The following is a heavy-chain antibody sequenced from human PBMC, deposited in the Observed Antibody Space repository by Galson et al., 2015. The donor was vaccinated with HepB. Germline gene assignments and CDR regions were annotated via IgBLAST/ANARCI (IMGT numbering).Heavy chain of an antibody. J-gene: IGHJ4*02. CDR1: GYTFIGYY. CDR3: ATEGRVHLDPFDF. Sequence: SVKVSCKASGYTFIGYYLHWVRQAPGQGLEWMGRLYPKTGATVYAQKFQGRVTMTRDTSTSTAYMELSRLRSDDTAVYYCATEGRVHLDPFDFWGQGTLVTVSS. V-gene: IGHV1-2*06. D-gene: IGHD1-1*01. CDR2: LYPKTGAT.